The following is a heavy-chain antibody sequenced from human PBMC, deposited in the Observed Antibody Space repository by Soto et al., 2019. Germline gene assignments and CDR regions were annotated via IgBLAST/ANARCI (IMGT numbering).Heavy chain of an antibody. V-gene: IGHV3-30*03. CDR2: ISYDGSNK. J-gene: IGHJ4*02. CDR1: GFTFSSYG. CDR3: ATDLGSGSCLDY. D-gene: IGHD1-26*01. Sequence: PGGSLRLSCAASGFTFSSYGMHWVRQAPGKGLERVAVISYDGSNKYYADSVKGRFTISRDNSKNTLYLQMNSLRAEDTAVYYCATDLGSGSCLDYWGQGTLVTVSS.